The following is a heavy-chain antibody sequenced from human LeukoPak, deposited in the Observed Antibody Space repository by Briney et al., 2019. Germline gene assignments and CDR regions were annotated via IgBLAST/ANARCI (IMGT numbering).Heavy chain of an antibody. Sequence: GGSLRLSCAASAFTFSGFGMHWVRQAPGKGLEWVAVIWYDGSNKYYAESVEGRFTISRDNYKNTIYLQMDCLRAEDTDVYYCEKVRFGASLSQFDYWGQGTLVTVSS. CDR3: EKVRFGASLSQFDY. V-gene: IGHV3-33*06. J-gene: IGHJ4*02. CDR2: IWYDGSNK. CDR1: AFTFSGFG. D-gene: IGHD3-10*01.